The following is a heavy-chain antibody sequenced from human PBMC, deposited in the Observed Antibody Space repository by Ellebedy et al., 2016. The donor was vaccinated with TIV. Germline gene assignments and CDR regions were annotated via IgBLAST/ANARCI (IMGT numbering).Heavy chain of an antibody. Sequence: ETLSLTCAASGFTFSSYAMSWVRQAPGKGLEWVSAISGSGGSTYYADSVKGRFTISRDNSKNTLYLQMNSLRAEDTAVYYCAKDQTVVTPNEIYFDYWGQGTLVTVSS. CDR2: ISGSGGST. CDR1: GFTFSSYA. D-gene: IGHD4-23*01. CDR3: AKDQTVVTPNEIYFDY. V-gene: IGHV3-23*01. J-gene: IGHJ4*02.